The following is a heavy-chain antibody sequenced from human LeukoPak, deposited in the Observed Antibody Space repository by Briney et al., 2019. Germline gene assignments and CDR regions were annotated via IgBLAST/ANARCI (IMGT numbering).Heavy chain of an antibody. V-gene: IGHV3-64D*06. CDR2: IRSNGGST. J-gene: IGHJ4*02. CDR1: GLTFSSYA. Sequence: PGGSLRLSCSASGLTFSSYAMHWARQAPGKGLEYVSAIRSNGGSTYYADSVKGRFTISRDNSKNTLYLQMSSLRAEDTAVYYCVEDMATVTPDYWGGGSRVTGSS. CDR3: VEDMATVTPDY. D-gene: IGHD4-17*01.